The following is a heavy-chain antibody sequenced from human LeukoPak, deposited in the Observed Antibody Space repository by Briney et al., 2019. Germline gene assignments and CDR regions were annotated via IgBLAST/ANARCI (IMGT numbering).Heavy chain of an antibody. CDR3: ARTRDGFLSGAFDI. Sequence: GESLKISCRGSGHSFTSYWIGWVRQMPGKGLEWMGIIYPGDSDTRYSPSFQGQVTISADKSISIAHLQWSSLKASDTAMYYCARTRDGFLSGAFDIWSQGTMLTVSS. J-gene: IGHJ3*02. CDR1: GHSFTSYW. D-gene: IGHD5-24*01. CDR2: IYPGDSDT. V-gene: IGHV5-51*01.